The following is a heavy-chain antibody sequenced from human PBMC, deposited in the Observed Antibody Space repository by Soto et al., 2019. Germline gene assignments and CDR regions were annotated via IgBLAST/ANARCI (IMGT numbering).Heavy chain of an antibody. CDR3: ARTTYNSGSPFDY. J-gene: IGHJ4*02. D-gene: IGHD1-20*01. V-gene: IGHV4-39*07. CDR2: IYYSGST. Sequence: SETLSLTCTVSGGSISSSSYYWGWIRQPPGKGLEWIGSIYYSGSTNYNPSLKSRVTISVDTSKNQFSLKLSSVTAADTAVYSCARTTYNSGSPFDYWGQGTLVTVS. CDR1: GGSISSSSYY.